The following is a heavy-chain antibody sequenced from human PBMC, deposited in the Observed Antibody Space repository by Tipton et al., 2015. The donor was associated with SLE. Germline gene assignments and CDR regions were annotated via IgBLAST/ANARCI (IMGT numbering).Heavy chain of an antibody. J-gene: IGHJ4*02. CDR2: IYHSGST. D-gene: IGHD3-16*01. CDR3: ARGGDY. V-gene: IGHV4-38-2*02. Sequence: TLSLTCTVSGYSISSGYYWGWIRQPPGKGLEWIGSIYHSGSTYYNPSLKSRVTIPVDTPKNQFSLKLSSVTAADTAVYYCARGGDYWGQGTLVTVSS. CDR1: GYSISSGYY.